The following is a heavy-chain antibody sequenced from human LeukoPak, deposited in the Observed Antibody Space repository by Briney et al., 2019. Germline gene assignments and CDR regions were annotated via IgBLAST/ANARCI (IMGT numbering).Heavy chain of an antibody. CDR3: ASVHNYYDSSLTRAYYYGMDV. J-gene: IGHJ6*02. V-gene: IGHV1-18*04. D-gene: IGHD3-22*01. CDR1: GYTFTGYY. Sequence: GASVKVSCKASGYTFTGYYMHWVRQAPGQGLEWMGWISAYNGNTNYAQKLQGRVTMTTDTSTSTAYMELSSLRSEDTAVYYCASVHNYYDSSLTRAYYYGMDVWGQGTTVTVSS. CDR2: ISAYNGNT.